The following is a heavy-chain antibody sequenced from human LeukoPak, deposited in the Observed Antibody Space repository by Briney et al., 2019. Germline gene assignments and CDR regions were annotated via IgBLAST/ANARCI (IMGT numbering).Heavy chain of an antibody. D-gene: IGHD3-3*01. CDR3: ASSSDYDFWSGYSGYYGMDV. CDR1: GYTFTTHD. J-gene: IGHJ6*02. Sequence: SVTVSCKASGYTFTTHDINWVRQAPGQGLEWMGGIIPIFGTANYAQKFQGRVTITADESTSTAYMELSSLRSEDTAVYYCASSSDYDFWSGYSGYYGMDVWGQGTTVTVSS. CDR2: IIPIFGTA. V-gene: IGHV1-69*13.